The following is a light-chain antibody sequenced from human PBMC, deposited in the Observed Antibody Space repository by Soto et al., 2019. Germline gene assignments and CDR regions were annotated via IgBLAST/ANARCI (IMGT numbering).Light chain of an antibody. J-gene: IGKJ1*01. V-gene: IGKV1-5*01. CDR1: QSISRW. CDR3: QQYDSYSWK. CDR2: DAS. Sequence: DIHMAQSLCSLCGSGGDGVTITRRASQSISRWLAWYQQKTGKAPKLLIYDASSLESGVPSRFSGSGSGTEFTLTISSLPPDDFATYYCQQYDSYSWKCGQGTKVDIK.